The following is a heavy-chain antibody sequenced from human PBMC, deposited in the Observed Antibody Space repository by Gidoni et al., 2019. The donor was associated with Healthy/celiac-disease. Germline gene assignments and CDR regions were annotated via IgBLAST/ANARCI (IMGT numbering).Heavy chain of an antibody. V-gene: IGHV3-30*02. CDR1: VFTFSSYG. CDR2: IRYDGSNK. CDR3: AKDRKPAADGYYFDY. Sequence: HVQLVQSGAGVVQHGGSLSLPCPASVFTFSSYGMHWVRQAPGKGLEWVAFIRYDGSNKYYADSVKGRFTISRDNSKNTLYLQMNSLRAEDTAVYYCAKDRKPAADGYYFDYWGQGTLVTVSS. J-gene: IGHJ4*02. D-gene: IGHD2-2*01.